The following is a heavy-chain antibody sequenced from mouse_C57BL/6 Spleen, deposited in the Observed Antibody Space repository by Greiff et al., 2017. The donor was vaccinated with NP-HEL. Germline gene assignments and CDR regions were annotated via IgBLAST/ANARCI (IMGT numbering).Heavy chain of an antibody. J-gene: IGHJ2*01. V-gene: IGHV1-66*01. Sequence: VQLQQSGPELVKPGASVKISCKASGYSFTSYYIHWVKQRPGQGLEWIGWIYPGSGNTKYNEKFKGKATLTADTSSSTAYMQLSSLTSEDSAVYYCARRGVTYYFDYWGQGTTLTVSS. CDR1: GYSFTSYY. CDR3: ARRGVTYYFDY. CDR2: IYPGSGNT. D-gene: IGHD2-2*01.